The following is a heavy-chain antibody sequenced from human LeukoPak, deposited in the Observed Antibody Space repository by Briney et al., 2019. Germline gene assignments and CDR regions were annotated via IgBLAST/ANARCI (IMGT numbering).Heavy chain of an antibody. CDR3: ARSLAVVDPQPCYFDY. V-gene: IGHV3-48*03. D-gene: IGHD6-19*01. CDR2: ISSSGSTI. J-gene: IGHJ4*02. Sequence: PGGSLRLSCAASGFTFSTYAMSWVRQAPGKGLEWVSYISSSGSTIYYADSVKGRFTISRDNAKNSLYLQMNSLRAEDTAVYYCARSLAVVDPQPCYFDYWGQGTLVTVSS. CDR1: GFTFSTYA.